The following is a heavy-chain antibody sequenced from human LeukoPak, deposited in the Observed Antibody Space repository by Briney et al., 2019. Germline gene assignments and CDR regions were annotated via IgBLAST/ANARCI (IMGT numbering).Heavy chain of an antibody. Sequence: PSETLSLTCTVSGGSISSGGYYWSWIRQHPGKGLEWIGYIYYSGSTYYNPSLKSRVTISVDTSKNQFSLKLSSVTAADTAVYYCAKEDRFWYSPLGYWGQGILVTVSS. CDR2: IYYSGST. D-gene: IGHD1-1*01. J-gene: IGHJ4*02. CDR1: GGSISSGGYY. CDR3: AKEDRFWYSPLGY. V-gene: IGHV4-31*03.